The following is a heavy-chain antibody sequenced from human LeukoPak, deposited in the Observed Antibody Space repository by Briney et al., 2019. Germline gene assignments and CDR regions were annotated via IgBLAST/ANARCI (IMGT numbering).Heavy chain of an antibody. D-gene: IGHD6-19*01. V-gene: IGHV4-39*01. CDR1: GGSISSSSYY. CDR3: AGLSGLFDY. J-gene: IGHJ4*02. Sequence: SETLSLTCTVSGGSISSSSYYWGWIRQPPWKGLEWIGSIYYSGSTYYNPSLKSRVTISVDTSKNQFSLKLSSVTAADTAVYYCAGLSGLFDYWGQGTLVTVSS. CDR2: IYYSGST.